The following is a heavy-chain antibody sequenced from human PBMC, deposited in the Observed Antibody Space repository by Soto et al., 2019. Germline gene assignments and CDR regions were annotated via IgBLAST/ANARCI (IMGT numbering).Heavy chain of an antibody. CDR1: GGTFGSYA. V-gene: IGHV1-69*01. J-gene: IGHJ6*02. CDR2: IIPIFGTA. CDR3: ARARFLEWSPRSKASYYYGMDV. D-gene: IGHD3-3*01. Sequence: QVQLVQSGAEVKKPGSSVKVSCKASGGTFGSYAISWVRQAPGQGLEWMGGIIPIFGTANYAQKFQGRVTITADESTSTAYMELSSLRSEDTAVYYCARARFLEWSPRSKASYYYGMDVWGQGTTVTVSS.